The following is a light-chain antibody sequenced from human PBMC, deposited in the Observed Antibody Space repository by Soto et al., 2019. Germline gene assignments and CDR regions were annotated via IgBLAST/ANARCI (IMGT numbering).Light chain of an antibody. CDR2: GAS. CDR3: QQYDSSPLT. CDR1: QSVSSSY. J-gene: IGKJ4*01. V-gene: IGKV3-20*01. Sequence: EIVLTQSPGTLSLSPGERATLSCRASQSVSSSYLAWYHQKPGQAPRLLIYGASSRATGIPDRFSGSGSGTDFNLNISLMEPEDFAVSYCQQYDSSPLTFGGGTKVEIK.